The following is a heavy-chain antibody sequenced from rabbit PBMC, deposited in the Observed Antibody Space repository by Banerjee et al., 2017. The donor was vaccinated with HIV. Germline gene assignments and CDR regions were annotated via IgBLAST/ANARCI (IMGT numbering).Heavy chain of an antibody. CDR2: IDPFFGTT. J-gene: IGHJ4*01. Sequence: QSLEESGGDLVKPGGSLKLSCKASGLDFSSNHGMSWVRQAPGKGLEWIGYIDPFFGTTYYASWVNGRFTISSHNAQNTLYPQLNSLTAADTATYFCVSDSGGWGGDLWGPGTLVTVS. CDR3: VSDSGGWGGDL. CDR1: GLDFSSNH. D-gene: IGHD4-1*01. V-gene: IGHV1S7*01.